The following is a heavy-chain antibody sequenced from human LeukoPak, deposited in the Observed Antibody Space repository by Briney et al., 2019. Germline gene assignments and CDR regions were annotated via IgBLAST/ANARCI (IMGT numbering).Heavy chain of an antibody. CDR3: ARGLYYYYYYMDV. Sequence: SDPLSLTCKAYGGFFSGYYCSWIRQPPGQGLDWIGEINHSGSTNYNPSLKSRVTISVDTSKNQFSLKLSSVTAADTAVYYCARGLYYYYYYMDVWGKGTTVTVSS. CDR1: GGFFSGYY. CDR2: INHSGST. J-gene: IGHJ6*03. V-gene: IGHV4-34*01.